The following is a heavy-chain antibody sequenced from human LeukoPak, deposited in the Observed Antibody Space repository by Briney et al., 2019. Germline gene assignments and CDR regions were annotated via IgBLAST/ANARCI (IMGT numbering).Heavy chain of an antibody. Sequence: GGSLRLSCAASGFTFSSYAMSWVRQAPGKGLEWVSAISGSGGSTYYADSVKGRFTISRDNAKNSLYLQMNSLRAEDTAVYYCAKDDEAYYFDYWGQGTLVTVSS. CDR2: ISGSGGST. CDR3: AKDDEAYYFDY. J-gene: IGHJ4*02. V-gene: IGHV3-23*01. CDR1: GFTFSSYA.